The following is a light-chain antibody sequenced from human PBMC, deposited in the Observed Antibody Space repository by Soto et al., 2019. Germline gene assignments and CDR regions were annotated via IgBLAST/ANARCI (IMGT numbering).Light chain of an antibody. CDR1: QPISQN. Sequence: DIQMTQSPSSLSASVGDRVTITCRASQPISQNLKWYQQRPGKPPNLLIYASSSVQRGVPQRFSGGGSGTEFTLTITSLQPEDFATYYCQQTESTPITFGQGTRLEIK. CDR2: ASS. V-gene: IGKV1-39*01. CDR3: QQTESTPIT. J-gene: IGKJ5*01.